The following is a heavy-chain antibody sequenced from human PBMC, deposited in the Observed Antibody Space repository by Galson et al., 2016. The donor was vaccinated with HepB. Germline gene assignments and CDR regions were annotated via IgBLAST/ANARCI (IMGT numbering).Heavy chain of an antibody. CDR1: GFGFSSYG. J-gene: IGHJ4*02. D-gene: IGHD6-6*01. V-gene: IGHV3-48*01. CDR2: ISSSGHST. Sequence: SLRLSCAASGFGFSSYGMSWVRQAPGKGLEWVSYISSSGHSTIYADSVKGRFTIFRDNVENSVYLQMNSLTAADAGIYFCARSSATVHWGQGTLVTVSS. CDR3: ARSSATVH.